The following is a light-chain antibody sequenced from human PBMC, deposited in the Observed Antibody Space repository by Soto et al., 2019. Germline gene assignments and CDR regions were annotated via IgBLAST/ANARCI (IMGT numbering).Light chain of an antibody. CDR3: HQCYSSRT. V-gene: IGKV3-20*01. CDR2: GAS. Sequence: EIVLTQSPGTLSLSPGEIASLSCRASQSLTSSYLAWYQQKPGQAPRLLIYGASSRATGIPDRFSGSGSGTDFTLTISRLEPEDFAVYYCHQCYSSRTFGQGTKVDIK. J-gene: IGKJ1*01. CDR1: QSLTSSY.